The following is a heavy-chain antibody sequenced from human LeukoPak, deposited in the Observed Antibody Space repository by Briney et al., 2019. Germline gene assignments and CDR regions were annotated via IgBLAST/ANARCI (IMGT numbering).Heavy chain of an antibody. CDR3: ARDAYYYDSSGYYVY. CDR2: ISSSGNTI. Sequence: GGSLRLSCAASGLTFSDYYMSWIRQAPGKGLEWVSYISSSGNTIYYADSVKGRFTISRDNAKNSLYLQMNSLRAEDTAVYYCARDAYYYDSSGYYVYWGQGTLVTVSS. CDR1: GLTFSDYY. V-gene: IGHV3-11*04. D-gene: IGHD3-22*01. J-gene: IGHJ4*02.